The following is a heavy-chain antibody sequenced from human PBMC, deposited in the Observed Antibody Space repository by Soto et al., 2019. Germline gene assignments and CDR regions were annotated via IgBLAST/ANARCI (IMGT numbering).Heavy chain of an antibody. CDR1: GGTFSSYT. V-gene: IGHV1-69*02. J-gene: IGHJ1*01. Sequence: QVQLVQSGAEVKKPGSSVKVSCKASGGTFSSYTISWVRQAPGQGLEWMGRIIPILGIANYAQKFQGRVTITADKSTSTAYMELSSLRSEDTAVYYCAGIVGATIPSEYFQHWGQGTLVTVSS. D-gene: IGHD1-26*01. CDR3: AGIVGATIPSEYFQH. CDR2: IIPILGIA.